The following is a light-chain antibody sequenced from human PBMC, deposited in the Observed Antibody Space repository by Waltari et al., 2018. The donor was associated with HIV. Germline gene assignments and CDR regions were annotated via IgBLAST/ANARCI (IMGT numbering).Light chain of an antibody. J-gene: IGLJ3*02. CDR1: ISNIGSNT. Sequence: QSVLTQPPSASGTPGQRVTISCSGSISNIGSNTVNWYQKLPGTAPKLLIYTTNPRPPGAPDRFSGSKSGDSASRAISGLQSDDEADYYCATWDDSLNGPVFGGGTKLTVL. CDR2: TTN. CDR3: ATWDDSLNGPV. V-gene: IGLV1-44*01.